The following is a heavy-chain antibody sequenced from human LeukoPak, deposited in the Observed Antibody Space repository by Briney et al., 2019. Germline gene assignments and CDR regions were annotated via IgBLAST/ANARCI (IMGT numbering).Heavy chain of an antibody. V-gene: IGHV3-30*18. D-gene: IGHD3-22*01. CDR2: ISYDGSNK. J-gene: IGHJ4*02. CDR3: AKDYASGYYYDSSRGYYFDY. CDR1: GFTFSSYG. Sequence: PGRSLRLSCAASGFTFSSYGMHWVRQAPGKGLEWVAVISYDGSNKYYADSVKGRFTISRDNSKNTLYLQMNSLRAEDTAVYYCAKDYASGYYYDSSRGYYFDYWGQGTLVTVSS.